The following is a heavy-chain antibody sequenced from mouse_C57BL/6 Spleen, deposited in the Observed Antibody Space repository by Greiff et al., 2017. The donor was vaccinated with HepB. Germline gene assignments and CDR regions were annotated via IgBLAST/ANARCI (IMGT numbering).Heavy chain of an antibody. J-gene: IGHJ4*01. V-gene: IGHV1-61*01. Sequence: QVQLQQPGAELVRPGSSVKLSCKASGYTFTSYWMDWVKQRPGQGLEWIGNIYPSDSETHYNQKFKDKATLTVDKSSSTAYMQLSSLTSEDSAVYYSAREIYHGTTRAMDYWGQGTSVTVSS. CDR3: AREIYHGTTRAMDY. CDR1: GYTFTSYW. D-gene: IGHD2-3*01. CDR2: IYPSDSET.